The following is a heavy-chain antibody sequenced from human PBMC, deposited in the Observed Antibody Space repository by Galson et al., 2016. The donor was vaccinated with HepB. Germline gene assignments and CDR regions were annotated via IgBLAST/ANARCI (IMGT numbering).Heavy chain of an antibody. CDR2: INSDGSST. CDR1: GFPFSNYW. D-gene: IGHD6-13*01. J-gene: IGHJ4*02. Sequence: SLRLSCAASGFPFSNYWMHWVRQAPGKGPVWVSRINSDGSSTTYADSVKGRFTISRDNAKNTLYRQMNRLRAEDTALYYCTRVHREGIAAAGLQIWGQGTLVIVSS. CDR3: TRVHREGIAAAGLQI. V-gene: IGHV3-74*01.